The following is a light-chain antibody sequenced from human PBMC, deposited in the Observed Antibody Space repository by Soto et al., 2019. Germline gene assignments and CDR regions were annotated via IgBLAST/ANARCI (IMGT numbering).Light chain of an antibody. V-gene: IGKV3-20*01. Sequence: EIVLTQSPATLSMSPGERASLFCRASQSVNNNFLAWYQQRPGQAPSLLVFGASSRAAGIPERFSGSGSGTDFALTVSRLEPEDFAVYYCQQYGNSPATFGQGTKVDIK. CDR1: QSVNNNF. CDR3: QQYGNSPAT. CDR2: GAS. J-gene: IGKJ1*01.